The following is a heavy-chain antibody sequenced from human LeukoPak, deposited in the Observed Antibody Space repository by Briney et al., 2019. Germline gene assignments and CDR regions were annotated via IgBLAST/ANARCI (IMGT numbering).Heavy chain of an antibody. CDR2: ISAYNGNT. CDR3: ARDADYDILTGYYRGIDY. J-gene: IGHJ4*02. Sequence: APVKVSCKASGYTFTSYGISWVRQAPGQGLEWMGWISAYNGNTNYAQKLQGRVTMTTDTSTSTAYMELRSLRSDDTAVYYCARDADYDILTGYYRGIDYWGQGTLVTVSS. D-gene: IGHD3-9*01. CDR1: GYTFTSYG. V-gene: IGHV1-18*01.